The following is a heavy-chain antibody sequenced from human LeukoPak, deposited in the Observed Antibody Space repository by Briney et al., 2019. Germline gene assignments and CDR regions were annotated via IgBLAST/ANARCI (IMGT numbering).Heavy chain of an antibody. D-gene: IGHD6-19*01. V-gene: IGHV3-53*01. CDR3: AKGIYSSGWSYFDY. CDR2: IYSGGST. Sequence: GGSLRLSCAASGFIVSSNYMSWVRQAPGKGLEWVSLIYSGGSTYYADSVKGRFTISRDNSKNTLYLQMNSLRAEDTAVYYCAKGIYSSGWSYFDYWGHGTLVTVSS. CDR1: GFIVSSNY. J-gene: IGHJ4*01.